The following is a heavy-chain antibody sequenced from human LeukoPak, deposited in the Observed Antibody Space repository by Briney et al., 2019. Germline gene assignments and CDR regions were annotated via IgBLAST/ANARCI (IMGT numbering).Heavy chain of an antibody. Sequence: SETLSLTCAVYGGSFSGYYWSWIRQPPGKGLEWIGEINHSGSTNYNPSLKSRVTISVDTSKNQFSLKLSSVTAADTAVYYCARGATVNAFYIWGQGKMVTVSS. V-gene: IGHV4-34*01. D-gene: IGHD4-17*01. CDR1: GGSFSGYY. J-gene: IGHJ3*02. CDR3: ARGATVNAFYI. CDR2: INHSGST.